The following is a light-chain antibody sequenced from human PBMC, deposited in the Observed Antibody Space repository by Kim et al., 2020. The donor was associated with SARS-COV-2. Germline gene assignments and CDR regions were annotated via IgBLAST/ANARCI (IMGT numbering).Light chain of an antibody. J-gene: IGKJ2*01. Sequence: DIVMTQSPLSLPVTPGEPASISCRSSQSLLHSNGYNYLDWYLQKPGQSPQLLIYLGSNRASGVPDRFSGSGSGTDFTLKISRVEAEDVGFYYCMQALQTPRTFGQGPKLEI. CDR2: LGS. CDR1: QSLLHSNGYNY. CDR3: MQALQTPRT. V-gene: IGKV2-28*01.